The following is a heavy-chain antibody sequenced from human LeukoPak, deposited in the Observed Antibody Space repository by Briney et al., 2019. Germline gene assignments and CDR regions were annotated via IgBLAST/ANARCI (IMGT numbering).Heavy chain of an antibody. J-gene: IGHJ6*03. V-gene: IGHV3-30*04. D-gene: IGHD4-17*01. Sequence: GGSLRLSCAVAGFTFSSYAMHWVSQAPGEGLEWVAVISYDGSNKYYTDSVKGRFTISRDNSKNTLYLQMNGLRAEDTAVYYGAKDTYGDYPYYYSYMDVWGKGTTVTVSS. CDR2: ISYDGSNK. CDR3: AKDTYGDYPYYYSYMDV. CDR1: GFTFSSYA.